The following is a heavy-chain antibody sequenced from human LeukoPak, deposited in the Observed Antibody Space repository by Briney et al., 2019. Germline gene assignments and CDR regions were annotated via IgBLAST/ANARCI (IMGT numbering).Heavy chain of an antibody. CDR3: ARGASGYSYG. Sequence: PSETLSLSCTASGGSISSYYWSWIRQPPGKGLEWIGYIYYSGSTNYNPSLMSRVTISIDTSKNQFSLNLSSVTAADTAVYYCARGASGYSYGWGQGTLVTVSS. D-gene: IGHD5-18*01. CDR1: GGSISSYY. J-gene: IGHJ4*02. V-gene: IGHV4-59*01. CDR2: IYYSGST.